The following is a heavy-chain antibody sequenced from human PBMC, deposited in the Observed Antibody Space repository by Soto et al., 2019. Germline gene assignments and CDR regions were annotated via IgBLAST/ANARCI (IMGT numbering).Heavy chain of an antibody. J-gene: IGHJ4*02. Sequence: PGGSLRLSCAASGFTFSSYSMNWVRQAPGKGLEWVSYISSSSSTIYYADSVKGRFTISRDNAKNSLYLQMNSLRDEDTAVYYCARDGTQRGYSYGNGPQNFDYWGQGTLVTVSS. D-gene: IGHD5-18*01. CDR1: GFTFSSYS. CDR3: ARDGTQRGYSYGNGPQNFDY. CDR2: ISSSSSTI. V-gene: IGHV3-48*02.